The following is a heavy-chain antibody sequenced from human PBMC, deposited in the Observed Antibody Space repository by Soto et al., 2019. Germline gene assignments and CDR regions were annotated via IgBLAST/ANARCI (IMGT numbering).Heavy chain of an antibody. CDR1: GYTFTSYD. D-gene: IGHD3-9*01. CDR3: ARSLYYDILAGYLLPDY. Sequence: ASVKVSCKASGYTFTSYDINWVRQATGQGLEWMGWMNPNSGNTGYAQKFQGRVTMTRNTSISTAYMELSSLRSEDTAVYYCARSLYYDILAGYLLPDYWGQGTLVTVSS. V-gene: IGHV1-8*01. J-gene: IGHJ4*02. CDR2: MNPNSGNT.